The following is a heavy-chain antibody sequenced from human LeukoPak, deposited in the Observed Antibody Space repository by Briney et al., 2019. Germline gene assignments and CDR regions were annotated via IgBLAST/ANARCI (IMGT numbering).Heavy chain of an antibody. CDR3: AKSAGYYDSSGYYFDY. D-gene: IGHD3-22*01. Sequence: GESLKISCKGSGYSFTSYWIGWVRQMPGKGLEWMGIIYPGDSGTRYSPSFLGQVTISADKSISTAYLQWSSLKASDTAMYYCAKSAGYYDSSGYYFDYWGQGTLVTVSS. CDR1: GYSFTSYW. CDR2: IYPGDSGT. V-gene: IGHV5-51*01. J-gene: IGHJ4*02.